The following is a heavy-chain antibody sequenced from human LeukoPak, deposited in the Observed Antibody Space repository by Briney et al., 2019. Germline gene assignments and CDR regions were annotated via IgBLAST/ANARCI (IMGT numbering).Heavy chain of an antibody. D-gene: IGHD2-15*01. CDR1: GGSFSGYY. J-gene: IGHJ5*02. CDR2: INHSGST. V-gene: IGHV4-34*01. Sequence: SETLSLTCAVYGGSFSGYYWSWIRQPPGKGLEWIGEINHSGSTNYNPSLKSRVTISVDTSKNQFSLKLSSVPAADTAVYYCARGPRYCSGGSCYWNWFDPWGQGTLVTVSS. CDR3: ARGPRYCSGGSCYWNWFDP.